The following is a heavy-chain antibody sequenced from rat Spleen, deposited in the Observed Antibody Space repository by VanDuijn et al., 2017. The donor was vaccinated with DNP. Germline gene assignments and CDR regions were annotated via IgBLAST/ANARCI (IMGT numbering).Heavy chain of an antibody. J-gene: IGHJ2*01. CDR1: GFTFSSYW. D-gene: IGHD1-2*01. CDR3: ASWAPIAPISTSNY. CDR2: INTDGGST. V-gene: IGHV5-58*01. Sequence: EVQLVESGGGLVQPGRSLKLSCVASGFTFSSYWMFWVRQAPGKGLEWVASINTDGGSTYYPDSVKGRFTIARDNAENTVYLQMSSLRSEDTSTYYCASWAPIAPISTSNYWGQGVMVTVSS.